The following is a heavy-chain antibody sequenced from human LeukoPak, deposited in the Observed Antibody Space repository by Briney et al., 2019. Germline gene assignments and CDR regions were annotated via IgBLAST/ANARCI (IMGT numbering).Heavy chain of an antibody. CDR3: AKELTTNTRTTVVTPRRYYYYGMDV. V-gene: IGHV3-23*01. Sequence: GGSLRLSCAASGFTFSSYAMSWVRQAPGKGLEWVSAISGSGGSTYYADSVKGRFTISRDNSKNTLYLQMNSLRGEDTAVYYCAKELTTNTRTTVVTPRRYYYYGMDVWGQGTTVTVSS. CDR1: GFTFSSYA. D-gene: IGHD4-17*01. CDR2: ISGSGGST. J-gene: IGHJ6*02.